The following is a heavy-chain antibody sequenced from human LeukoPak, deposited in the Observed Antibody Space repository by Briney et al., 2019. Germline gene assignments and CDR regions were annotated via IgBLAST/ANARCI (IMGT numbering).Heavy chain of an antibody. V-gene: IGHV3-20*04. CDR2: INWNGGST. CDR1: GFTFSGSA. J-gene: IGHJ3*02. D-gene: IGHD2-2*02. CDR3: ARRDIVVVPASILGAFDI. Sequence: GGSLRLSCAASGFTFSGSAMHWVRQASGKGLEWVSGINWNGGSTGYADSVKGRFTISRDNAKNSLYLQMNSLRAEDTALYYCARRDIVVVPASILGAFDIWGQGTMVTVSS.